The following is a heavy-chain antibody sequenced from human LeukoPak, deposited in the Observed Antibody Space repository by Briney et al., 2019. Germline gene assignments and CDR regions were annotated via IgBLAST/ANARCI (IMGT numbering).Heavy chain of an antibody. D-gene: IGHD2-2*01. Sequence: SETLSLTCTVSGGSISSYYWSWIRQPAGKGLEWVGRIYSSGSTNYNPSLKSRVTMSVDTSKNQFSLKLSSVTAADTAVYYCARGQYHLLYWYFDLWGRGTLVTVSS. CDR2: IYSSGST. CDR3: ARGQYHLLYWYFDL. J-gene: IGHJ2*01. CDR1: GGSISSYY. V-gene: IGHV4-4*07.